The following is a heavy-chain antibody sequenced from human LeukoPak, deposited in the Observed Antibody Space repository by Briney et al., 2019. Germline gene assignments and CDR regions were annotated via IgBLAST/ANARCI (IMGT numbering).Heavy chain of an antibody. CDR1: GYTFTSYD. V-gene: IGHV1-8*01. J-gene: IGHJ6*03. D-gene: IGHD2-2*01. CDR2: MNPNSGNT. CDR3: ARGRDARAISYYYYYMDV. Sequence: ASVKVSCKASGYTFTSYDINWVRQATGQGLEWMGWMNPNSGNTGYAQKFQGGVTKTRNTSISTAYMELSSLRSEDTAVYYCARGRDARAISYYYYYMDVWGKGTTVTVSS.